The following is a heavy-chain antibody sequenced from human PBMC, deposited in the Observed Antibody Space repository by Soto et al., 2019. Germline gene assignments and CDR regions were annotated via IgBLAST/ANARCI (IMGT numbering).Heavy chain of an antibody. D-gene: IGHD2-15*01. J-gene: IGHJ3*02. CDR1: GFTFDDYA. CDR2: ISWNSGSI. V-gene: IGHV3-9*01. CDR3: AKDIGCSGGSCYSNSDAFDI. Sequence: PGGSLRLSCAASGFTFDDYAMHWVRQAPGKGLEWVSGISWNSGSIGYADSVRGRFTISRDNAKNSLYLQMNSLRAEDTALYYCAKDIGCSGGSCYSNSDAFDIWGQGTMVTVSS.